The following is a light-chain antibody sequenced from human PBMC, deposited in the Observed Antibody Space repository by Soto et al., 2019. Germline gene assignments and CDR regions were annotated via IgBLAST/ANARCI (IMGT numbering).Light chain of an antibody. CDR3: SSYTSSSTYV. CDR1: SSDVGYYNY. V-gene: IGLV2-14*03. Sequence: QSVLTQPASVSGSPGQSITISCTGTSSDVGYYNYVSWYQQHPGKAPKFMIYDVSNRPSGVSNRFSGSKSGNTASLTISGLQAEDEADYYCSSYTSSSTYVFGTGTKVTVL. J-gene: IGLJ1*01. CDR2: DVS.